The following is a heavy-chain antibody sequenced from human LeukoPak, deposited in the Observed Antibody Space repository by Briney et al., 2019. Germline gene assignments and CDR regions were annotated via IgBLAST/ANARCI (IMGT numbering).Heavy chain of an antibody. CDR3: ARESTIFGVVISFDY. Sequence: ASVKVSCKASGYTFTGYYMHWVRQAPGQGLEWMGWINPNSGGTNYAQKLQGRVTMTTDTSTSTAYMELRSLRSDDTAVYYCARESTIFGVVISFDYWGQGTLVTVSS. CDR1: GYTFTGYY. CDR2: INPNSGGT. D-gene: IGHD3-3*01. V-gene: IGHV1-2*02. J-gene: IGHJ4*02.